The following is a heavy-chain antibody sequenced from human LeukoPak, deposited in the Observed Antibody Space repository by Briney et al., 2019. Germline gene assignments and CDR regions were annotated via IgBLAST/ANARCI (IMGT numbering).Heavy chain of an antibody. CDR1: GFTVSSNY. CDR3: AIPAAGPTFDY. Sequence: GGSLRLSCAASGFTVSSNYVSWVRQAPGKGLEWVSVIYSGGSTSYADSVKGRFTISRDNSKNTLYLQMNSLRAEDPAVYYCAIPAAGPTFDYWGQGTLVTVSS. CDR2: IYSGGST. J-gene: IGHJ4*02. V-gene: IGHV3-66*04. D-gene: IGHD6-13*01.